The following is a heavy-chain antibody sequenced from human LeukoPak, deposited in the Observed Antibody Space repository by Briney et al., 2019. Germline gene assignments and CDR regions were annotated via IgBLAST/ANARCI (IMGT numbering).Heavy chain of an antibody. Sequence: GASVKVSCKASGGTFSSYAISWVRQAPGQGLEWMGRIIPIFGIANYAQKFQGRVTITADKSTSTAYMELSSLRSEDTAVYYCARDSRMGYCSSTSCYHTHYYYGMDVWGQGTTVTVSS. CDR3: ARDSRMGYCSSTSCYHTHYYYGMDV. CDR2: IIPIFGIA. J-gene: IGHJ6*02. CDR1: GGTFSSYA. V-gene: IGHV1-69*04. D-gene: IGHD2-2*01.